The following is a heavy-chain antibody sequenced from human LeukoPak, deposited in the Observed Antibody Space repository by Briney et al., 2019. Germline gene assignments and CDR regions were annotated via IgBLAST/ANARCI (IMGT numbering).Heavy chain of an antibody. J-gene: IGHJ6*02. CDR1: GGTFSSYA. CDR2: IIPILGIA. Sequence: SVKVSCKASGGTFSSYAISWVRQAPGQGLEWMGRIIPILGIANYGQKFQGRVTITADKSTSTAYMELSSLRSEDTAVYYCARARLGGTAMAGYYYYGMDVWGQGTTVTVSS. CDR3: ARARLGGTAMAGYYYYGMDV. D-gene: IGHD5-18*01. V-gene: IGHV1-69*04.